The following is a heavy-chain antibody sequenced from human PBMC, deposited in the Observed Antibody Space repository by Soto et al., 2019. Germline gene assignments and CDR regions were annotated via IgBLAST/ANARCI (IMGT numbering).Heavy chain of an antibody. V-gene: IGHV5-51*01. J-gene: IGHJ4*02. CDR1: GYTFSKYW. CDR3: ARQIYDSDTGPNFQYYFDS. Sequence: PGESLKISCKGSGYTFSKYWIGWVRQTPGKGLEWMGMIYPGDSDARYSPSFEGQVTFSVDKSINTAYLQWSSLKASDTAMYYCARQIYDSDTGPNFQYYFDSWGQGTPVTVSS. CDR2: IYPGDSDA. D-gene: IGHD3-22*01.